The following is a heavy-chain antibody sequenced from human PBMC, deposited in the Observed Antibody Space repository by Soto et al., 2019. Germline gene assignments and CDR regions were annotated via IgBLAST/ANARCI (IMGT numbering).Heavy chain of an antibody. V-gene: IGHV3-11*06. CDR2: ATGSGSYA. D-gene: IGHD2-15*01. CDR1: GFTFGDYY. Sequence: GGSLRLSCAASGFTFGDYYMSWIRQAPGKGLEWVSFATGSGSYANYADSVKGRFTISRDNAKNILYLQMNSLRVDDTAVYYCAREAARPDYWGQGTLVTVSS. J-gene: IGHJ4*02. CDR3: AREAARPDY.